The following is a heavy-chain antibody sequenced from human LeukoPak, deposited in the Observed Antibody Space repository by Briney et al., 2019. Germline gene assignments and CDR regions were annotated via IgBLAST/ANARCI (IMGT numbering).Heavy chain of an antibody. V-gene: IGHV3-15*05. CDR3: LLNLDY. Sequence: GGSLRLSCVVSGFTFSDAWMTWVRHSPGKGLEWVGLIKSKADGGATDYAAPVKGRFTISRDDSKNTLYLQLNSLETEDTAVYDCLLNLDYWGQGTLVTVSS. CDR2: IKSKADGGAT. J-gene: IGHJ4*02. CDR1: GFTFSDAW.